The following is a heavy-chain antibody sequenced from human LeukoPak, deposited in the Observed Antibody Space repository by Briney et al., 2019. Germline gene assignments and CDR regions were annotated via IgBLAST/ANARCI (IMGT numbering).Heavy chain of an antibody. CDR3: ARWSSGYYNWFDP. D-gene: IGHD3-22*01. J-gene: IGHJ5*02. CDR1: GYTLTELS. Sequence: ASVKVSCKVSGYTLTELSMHWVRQAPGKGLEWMGGFDPEDGETIYAQKFQGRVTMTRNTSISTAYMEVSSLRSEDTAVYYCARWSSGYYNWFDPWGQGTLVTVSS. V-gene: IGHV1-24*01. CDR2: FDPEDGET.